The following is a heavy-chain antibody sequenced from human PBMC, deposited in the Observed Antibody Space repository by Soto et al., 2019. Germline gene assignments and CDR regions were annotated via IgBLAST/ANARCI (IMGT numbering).Heavy chain of an antibody. V-gene: IGHV3-30*01. J-gene: IGHJ4*02. D-gene: IGHD2-8*01. Sequence: HVQLVESGGGVVQPGRSLRLSCAASGFTFSTSAMHWVRQAPGKGLEWVAVISYDGTNEPYEDSVKGRFTVSRDNSRNTRSLQMNSRRPEDTAMYYCVASVFSFDYWGQGSLVTVAS. CDR3: VASVFSFDY. CDR1: GFTFSTSA. CDR2: ISYDGTNE.